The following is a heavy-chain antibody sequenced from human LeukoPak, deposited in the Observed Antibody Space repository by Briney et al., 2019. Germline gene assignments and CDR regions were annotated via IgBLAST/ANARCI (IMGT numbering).Heavy chain of an antibody. V-gene: IGHV3-30*02. J-gene: IGHJ6*03. CDR1: GFTFSSYS. CDR2: IQYDGNSQ. Sequence: GGSLRLSCADSGFTFSSYSMNWVRQAPGKGLGWVAFIQYDGNSQYSADSVKGRFTISRDNSKNTLYLQVNSLRAEDTAVYYCAKATGYCSGGSCYSNYYYMDVWGKGTTVTVSS. D-gene: IGHD2-15*01. CDR3: AKATGYCSGGSCYSNYYYMDV.